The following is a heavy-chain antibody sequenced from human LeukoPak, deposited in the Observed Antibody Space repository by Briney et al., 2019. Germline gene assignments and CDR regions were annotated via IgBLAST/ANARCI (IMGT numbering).Heavy chain of an antibody. J-gene: IGHJ4*02. Sequence: GGSLRLSCAASGFTFDDYAMHWVRQAPGKGLEWVSAISWNSGSIGYADSVKGRFTISRDNAKNSLYLQMNSLRAEDTALYYCAKDYYYDSSGLFDYWGQGTLVTVSS. CDR3: AKDYYYDSSGLFDY. CDR1: GFTFDDYA. CDR2: ISWNSGSI. D-gene: IGHD3-22*01. V-gene: IGHV3-9*01.